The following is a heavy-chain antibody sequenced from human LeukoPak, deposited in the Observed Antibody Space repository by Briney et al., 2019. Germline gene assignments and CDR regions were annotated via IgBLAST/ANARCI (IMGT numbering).Heavy chain of an antibody. CDR3: ARDSYQDYYGRFDP. D-gene: IGHD3-10*01. V-gene: IGHV3-33*01. CDR2: IWDEGNNK. Sequence: GGSLRLSRAASGFSFSNHGMHWVRQAPGKRLEWVAVIWDEGNNKRYANSVNGRFTISRDNSENTLYLQMNGLTAEDTAMYYCARDSYQDYYGRFDPWGQGTLVIVSS. J-gene: IGHJ5*02. CDR1: GFSFSNHG.